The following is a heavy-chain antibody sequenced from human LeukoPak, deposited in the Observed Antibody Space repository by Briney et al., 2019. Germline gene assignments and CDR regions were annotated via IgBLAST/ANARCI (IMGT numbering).Heavy chain of an antibody. CDR2: IRSKAYGGTT. CDR3: TRFPRSGGWCPGNY. J-gene: IGHJ4*02. V-gene: IGHV3-49*04. Sequence: GGSLRLSCTASGFTFGDYAMSWVRQAPGKGLEWVGFIRSKAYGGTTKYAASVEGRFTISRDDSKSIAYLQMNSLKTEDTAVYYCTRFPRSGGWCPGNYWGQGTLVTVSS. D-gene: IGHD6-19*01. CDR1: GFTFGDYA.